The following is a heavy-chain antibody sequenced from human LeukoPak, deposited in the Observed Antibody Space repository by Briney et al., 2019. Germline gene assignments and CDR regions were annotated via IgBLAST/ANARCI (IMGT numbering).Heavy chain of an antibody. V-gene: IGHV4-59*01. J-gene: IGHJ6*02. Sequence: SETLSLTCTVSGGSMSSFYWSWIRQPPGKRVEWIGYIYYSGTTSYNPSLKGRVTISIDTSNNHFSLKVRSVTAGDTAMYYCARGWPDYYSMDIWGPGTTVTVSS. D-gene: IGHD2-15*01. CDR1: GGSMSSFY. CDR3: ARGWPDYYSMDI. CDR2: IYYSGTT.